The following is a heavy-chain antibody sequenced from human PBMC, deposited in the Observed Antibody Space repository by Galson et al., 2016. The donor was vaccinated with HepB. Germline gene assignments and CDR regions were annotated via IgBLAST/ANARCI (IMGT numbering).Heavy chain of an antibody. V-gene: IGHV3-33*01. CDR3: TRDLATVADTWFDP. Sequence: SLRLSCATSGLSFSVRGMHWVRQAPGKGLEWVAVIWNDGRTTYYGDSVKGRFIISRDNAKNPLYLQMNSLRAEDTAMYFCTRDLATVADTWFDPWGQGTLVTVSS. J-gene: IGHJ5*02. D-gene: IGHD6-19*01. CDR1: GLSFSVRG. CDR2: IWNDGRTT.